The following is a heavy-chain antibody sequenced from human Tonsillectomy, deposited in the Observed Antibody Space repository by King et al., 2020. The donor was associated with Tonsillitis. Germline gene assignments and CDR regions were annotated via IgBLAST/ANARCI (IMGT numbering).Heavy chain of an antibody. Sequence: VQLQQWGAGLLKPSETLSLTCAVYGGSFSGYYWSWIRQPPGKGLEWIGEINHSGSTNYNPSLKSRVTISVDTSKNQFSLKLSSVTAADTAVYYCARVEYSISLIDYWGQGTLVTVSS. V-gene: IGHV4-34*01. CDR2: INHSGST. CDR3: ARVEYSISLIDY. J-gene: IGHJ4*02. D-gene: IGHD3-3*02. CDR1: GGSFSGYY.